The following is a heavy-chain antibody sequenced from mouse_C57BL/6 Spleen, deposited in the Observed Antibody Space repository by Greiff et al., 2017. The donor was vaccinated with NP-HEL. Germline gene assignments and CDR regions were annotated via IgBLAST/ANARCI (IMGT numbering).Heavy chain of an antibody. CDR2: FYPGSGSI. J-gene: IGHJ3*01. D-gene: IGHD1-1*01. V-gene: IGHV1-62-2*01. CDR1: GYTFTEYT. Sequence: QVQLQQSGAELVKPGASVKLSCKASGYTFTEYTIHWVKQRSGQGLEWIGWFYPGSGSIKYNEKFKDKATLTADKSSSTVYMERSRLTSEDSAVYCCARHGDYYGSGGKGAWFAYWGQGTLVTVSA. CDR3: ARHGDYYGSGGKGAWFAY.